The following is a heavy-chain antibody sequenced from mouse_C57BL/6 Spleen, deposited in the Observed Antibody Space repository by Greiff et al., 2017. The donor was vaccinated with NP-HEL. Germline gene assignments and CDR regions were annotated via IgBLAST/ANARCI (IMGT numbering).Heavy chain of an antibody. CDR3: AGTAWFAY. CDR1: GYTFTDYN. D-gene: IGHD3-3*01. CDR2: INPNNGGT. Sequence: DVKLVESGPELVKPGASVKMSCKASGYTFTDYNMHWVKQSHGKSLEWIGYINPNNGGTSYNQKFKGKATLTVNKSSSTAYMELRSLTSEDSAVYYCAGTAWFAYWGQGTLVTVSA. J-gene: IGHJ3*01. V-gene: IGHV1-22*01.